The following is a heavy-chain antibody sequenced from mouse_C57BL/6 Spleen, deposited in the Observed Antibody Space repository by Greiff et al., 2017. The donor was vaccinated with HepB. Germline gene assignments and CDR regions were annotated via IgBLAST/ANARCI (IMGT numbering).Heavy chain of an antibody. V-gene: IGHV1-82*01. CDR3: ARRQLRPYYFDY. D-gene: IGHD3-2*02. Sequence: VKLMESGPELVKPGASVKISCKASGYAFSSSWMNWVKQRPGKGLEWIGRIYPGDGDTNYHGKFKGKATLTADKSSSPAYMQLSSLTSEDSAVYFCARRQLRPYYFDYWGQGTTLTVSS. CDR2: IYPGDGDT. CDR1: GYAFSSSW. J-gene: IGHJ2*01.